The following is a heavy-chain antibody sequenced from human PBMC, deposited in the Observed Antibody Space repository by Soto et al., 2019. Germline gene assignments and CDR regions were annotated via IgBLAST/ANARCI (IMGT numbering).Heavy chain of an antibody. CDR2: IYSGGST. V-gene: IGHV3-66*04. Sequence: GGSLRLSCAASGFTVSSNYMSWVRQAPGKGLEWVSVIYSGGSTYYADSVKGRFTISRDNSKNTLYLQMNSLRAEDTAVYYCARLDYGDYRWFDPWGQGTLVTVSS. CDR3: ARLDYGDYRWFDP. D-gene: IGHD4-17*01. J-gene: IGHJ5*02. CDR1: GFTVSSNY.